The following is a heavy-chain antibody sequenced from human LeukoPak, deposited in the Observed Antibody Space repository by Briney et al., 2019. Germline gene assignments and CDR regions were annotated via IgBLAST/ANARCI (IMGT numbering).Heavy chain of an antibody. CDR1: GFPFSSYA. D-gene: IGHD1-1*01. CDR2: ISGSGGST. Sequence: QTGGSLRLSCSASGFPFSSYAMHWVRQAPGKGLEWVSAISGSGGSTYYADSVKGRFTISRDNSKNTLYLQMNSLRAEDTAVYYCARGYRPLDYWGQGTLVTVSS. J-gene: IGHJ4*02. V-gene: IGHV3-23*01. CDR3: ARGYRPLDY.